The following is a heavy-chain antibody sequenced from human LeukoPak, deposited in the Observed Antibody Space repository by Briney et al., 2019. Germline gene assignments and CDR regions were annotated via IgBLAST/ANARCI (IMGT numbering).Heavy chain of an antibody. CDR1: GYTFTGYY. Sequence: GASVKVSCKASGYTFTGYYMHWVRQAPGQGLEWMGRINPNSGGTNYAQKFQGRVTMTRATSISTAYVELSRLRSDDTAVYYCARDAVRHDFSPHYYYYYMDVWGKGTTVTVSS. V-gene: IGHV1-2*06. J-gene: IGHJ6*03. CDR3: ARDAVRHDFSPHYYYYYMDV. CDR2: INPNSGGT. D-gene: IGHD3-3*01.